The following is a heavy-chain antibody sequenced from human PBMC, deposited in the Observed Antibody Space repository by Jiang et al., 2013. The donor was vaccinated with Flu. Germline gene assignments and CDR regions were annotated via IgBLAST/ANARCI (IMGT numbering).Heavy chain of an antibody. Sequence: VQLLESGGGLVQPGGSLRLSCAASGFSFSGYAMSWVRQAPGKGLEWVSSISGSGVSTNYADSVRGRFTISRDNSRDTLYLQMNSLRADDTAVYYCASPSTGGGDGRGAFDIWGQGTMVTVFS. J-gene: IGHJ3*02. CDR1: GFSFSGYA. CDR2: ISGSGVST. D-gene: IGHD2-21*02. CDR3: ASPSTGGGDGRGAFDI. V-gene: IGHV3-23*01.